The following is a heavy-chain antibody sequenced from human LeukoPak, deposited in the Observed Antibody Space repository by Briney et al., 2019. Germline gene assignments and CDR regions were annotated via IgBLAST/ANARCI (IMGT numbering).Heavy chain of an antibody. CDR1: GFTFSTYA. J-gene: IGHJ4*02. CDR3: ARDQGRWLGTFDH. V-gene: IGHV3-23*01. CDR2: ISDSGGST. D-gene: IGHD6-19*01. Sequence: GGSLRLSCAASGFTFSTYAMSWVRQAPGKGLEWVSAISDSGGSTFYADSVKGRFTISRDNSKDTLFLQMNSLGAEDTAVYYCARDQGRWLGTFDHWGQGILVTVSS.